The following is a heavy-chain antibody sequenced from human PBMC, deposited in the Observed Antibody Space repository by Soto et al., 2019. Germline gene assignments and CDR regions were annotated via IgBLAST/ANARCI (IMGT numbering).Heavy chain of an antibody. CDR2: ISYDGSNK. J-gene: IGHJ4*02. D-gene: IGHD5-18*01. Sequence: SGGSLRLSCAASGFTFSSYAMHWVRQAPGKGLEWVAVISYDGSNKYYADSVKGRFTISRDNSKNTLYLQMNSLRAEDTAVYYCARDRHTAMVGPIDYWGQGTLVTVSS. CDR3: ARDRHTAMVGPIDY. V-gene: IGHV3-30-3*01. CDR1: GFTFSSYA.